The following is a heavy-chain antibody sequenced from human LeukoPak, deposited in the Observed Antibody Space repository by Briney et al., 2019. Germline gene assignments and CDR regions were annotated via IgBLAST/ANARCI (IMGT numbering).Heavy chain of an antibody. CDR1: GGSFSGYY. CDR3: ARQRPRTGITGTAQVLNFDY. D-gene: IGHD1-20*01. Sequence: SETLSLTCAVYGGSFSGYYWGWIRQPPGKGLEWIGEINHSGSTNYNPSLKSRVTISVDTSKNQFSLKLSSVTAADTAVYYCARQRPRTGITGTAQVLNFDYWGQGTLVTVSS. J-gene: IGHJ4*02. CDR2: INHSGST. V-gene: IGHV4-34*01.